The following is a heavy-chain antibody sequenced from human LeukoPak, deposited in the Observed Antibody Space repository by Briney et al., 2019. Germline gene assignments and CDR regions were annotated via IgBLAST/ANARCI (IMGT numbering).Heavy chain of an antibody. CDR3: AKVNRGVIIAGALDY. Sequence: TGGSLKLSCAASGFTFSSYGMHWVRQAPGKGLEWVAFIRYDGSNKYYADSVKGRFTISRDNSKNTLYLQMNSLRAEDTAVYYCAKVNRGVIIAGALDYWGQGTLVTVSS. D-gene: IGHD3-10*01. V-gene: IGHV3-30*02. CDR1: GFTFSSYG. J-gene: IGHJ4*02. CDR2: IRYDGSNK.